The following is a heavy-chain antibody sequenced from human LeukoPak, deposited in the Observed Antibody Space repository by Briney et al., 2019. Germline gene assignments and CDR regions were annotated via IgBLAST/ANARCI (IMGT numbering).Heavy chain of an antibody. CDR3: AKLATRLAARPNFDY. D-gene: IGHD6-6*01. Sequence: GGSLRLSCAASGFTFSTYAMSWVRQAPGKGLEWVSAISGSGSSTYYADSVKGRFTISRDNSKNSLYLQMDSLRADDTAVYYCAKLATRLAARPNFDYWGLGTLVAVSS. CDR2: ISGSGSST. CDR1: GFTFSTYA. V-gene: IGHV3-23*01. J-gene: IGHJ4*02.